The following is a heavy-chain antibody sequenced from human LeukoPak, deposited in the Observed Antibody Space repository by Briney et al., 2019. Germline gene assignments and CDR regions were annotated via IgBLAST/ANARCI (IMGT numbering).Heavy chain of an antibody. CDR1: GFTFSSYA. Sequence: GGSLRLSCAPSGFTFSSYAMSWVRQAPGKGLEWVSAISGSGGSTYYADSVKGRFTISRDNSKNTLYLQMNSLRAEDTAVYYCATVPLGYCSSTSCYAPGYWGQGTLVTVSS. CDR3: ATVPLGYCSSTSCYAPGY. V-gene: IGHV3-23*01. J-gene: IGHJ4*02. D-gene: IGHD2-2*01. CDR2: ISGSGGST.